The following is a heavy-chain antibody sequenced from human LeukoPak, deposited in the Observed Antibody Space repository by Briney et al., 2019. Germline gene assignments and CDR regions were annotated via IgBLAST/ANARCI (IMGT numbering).Heavy chain of an antibody. CDR3: VREGGTSPLVY. CDR1: GYSFTSYW. D-gene: IGHD1-26*01. Sequence: GESLKLSCKSSGYSFTSYWLGWVRQMPGKGLEWVAIVDRGDYTNRYSPSLQGQVTMSADKSSSAAYLQWSSLKASDPGMYCCVREGGTSPLVYWGQGTMVSVPS. V-gene: IGHV5-51*01. CDR2: VDRGDYTN. J-gene: IGHJ4*02.